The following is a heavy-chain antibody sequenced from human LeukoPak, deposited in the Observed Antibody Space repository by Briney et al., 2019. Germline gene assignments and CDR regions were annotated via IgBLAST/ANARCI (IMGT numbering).Heavy chain of an antibody. CDR3: ARFDTSGEHFQQ. CDR1: GYNFNGYY. Sequence: ASVKVSCKASGYNFNGYYIHWVRQAPGQGLEWVGWVNPNTGGTNYAQKFQGRVTATRDTSISTAYMELSRLRSDDTAVYYCARFDTSGEHFQQWGQGTLVTVSS. J-gene: IGHJ1*01. CDR2: VNPNTGGT. V-gene: IGHV1-2*02. D-gene: IGHD3-22*01.